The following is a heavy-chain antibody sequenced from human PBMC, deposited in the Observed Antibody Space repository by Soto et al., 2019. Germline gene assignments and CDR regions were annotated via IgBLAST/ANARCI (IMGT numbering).Heavy chain of an antibody. CDR1: GGTFSSYA. CDR2: IIPIFGTA. CDR3: ASPKGCGYSYGSLDYYYYYYGMDV. Sequence: SVKVSCKASGGTFSSYAISWVRQAPGQGLEWMGGIIPIFGTANYAQKFQGRVTITADESTSTAYMELSSLRSEDTAVYYCASPKGCGYSYGSLDYYYYYYGMDVWGQGTTVTVSS. D-gene: IGHD5-18*01. V-gene: IGHV1-69*13. J-gene: IGHJ6*02.